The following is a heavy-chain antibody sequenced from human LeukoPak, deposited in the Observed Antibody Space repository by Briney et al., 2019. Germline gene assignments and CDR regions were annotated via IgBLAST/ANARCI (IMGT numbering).Heavy chain of an antibody. CDR2: INPNSGDT. CDR1: GYTFTGYY. V-gene: IGHV1-2*02. Sequence: GASVKVSCKASGYTFTGYYMHWMRQAPGQGLEWMGWINPNSGDTNYAQKFQGRVTMTRDTSINTAYMELSRLRTDDTAVYYCAKNPYEYYFDYWGQGTLVTVSS. D-gene: IGHD5-12*01. J-gene: IGHJ4*02. CDR3: AKNPYEYYFDY.